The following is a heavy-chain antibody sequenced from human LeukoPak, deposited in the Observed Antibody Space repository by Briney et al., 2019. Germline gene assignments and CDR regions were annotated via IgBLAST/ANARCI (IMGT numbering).Heavy chain of an antibody. CDR2: IIPVFGTA. CDR3: ARGPDNYDSSGYLKWSDAFDI. J-gene: IGHJ3*02. CDR1: GCTFSSYA. V-gene: IGHV1-69*05. D-gene: IGHD3-22*01. Sequence: SVKVSCKASGCTFSSYAISWVRQAPGKGLEWMGGIIPVFGTANYAQKFQGRVTITKDKSTNTAYMELSSLRSEDTAVYYCARGPDNYDSSGYLKWSDAFDIWGQGSMVTVSS.